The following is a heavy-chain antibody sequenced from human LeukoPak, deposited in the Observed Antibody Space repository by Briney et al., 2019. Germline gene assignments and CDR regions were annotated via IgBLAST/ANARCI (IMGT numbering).Heavy chain of an antibody. V-gene: IGHV1-8*01. D-gene: IGHD3-10*01. CDR3: ARGNDYGSGSYYYYYYGMDV. J-gene: IGHJ6*02. Sequence: GASVKVSCKASGYTFTSYDINWVRQATGQGLEWMGWMNPNSGNTGYAQKFQGRVTMTRNTSISTAYMELSSLRSEDTAVYYCARGNDYGSGSYYYYYYGMDVWCQGTTVTVSS. CDR2: MNPNSGNT. CDR1: GYTFTSYD.